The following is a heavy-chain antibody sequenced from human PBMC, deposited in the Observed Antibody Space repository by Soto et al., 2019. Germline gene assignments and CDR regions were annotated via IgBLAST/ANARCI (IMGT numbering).Heavy chain of an antibody. J-gene: IGHJ6*01. CDR3: ARPLRFLADYYGMEV. CDR2: IFPGDSET. CDR1: GYTFTTYW. V-gene: IGHV5-51*01. Sequence: GESLKISCKGSGYTFTTYWIGWVRQMPGKGRAWMGIIFPGDSETRYSPSFRGQVTMSADKSITTAYLQWSSLKASDTAIYYCARPLRFLADYYGMEVWGQGTMVTVSS. D-gene: IGHD3-3*01.